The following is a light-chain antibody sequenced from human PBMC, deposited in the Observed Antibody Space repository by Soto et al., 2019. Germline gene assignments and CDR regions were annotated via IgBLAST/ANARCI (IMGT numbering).Light chain of an antibody. Sequence: QSALTQPASVSGSPGQSITISCTGTSSDVGGYDYVSWYQQHPGKAPKLMIYGVSNRPSGVSNRFSGSKSGNTASLTISGLQAEDEADYYCSSYKNSITHVFGGGTKVTVL. CDR3: SSYKNSITHV. V-gene: IGLV2-14*03. CDR1: SSDVGGYDY. CDR2: GVS. J-gene: IGLJ3*02.